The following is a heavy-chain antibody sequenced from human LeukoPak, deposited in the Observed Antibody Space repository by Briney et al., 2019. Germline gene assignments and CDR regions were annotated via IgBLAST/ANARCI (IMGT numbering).Heavy chain of an antibody. CDR3: ARGAVVYATEPLGSFDY. CDR2: IDSSSSTI. V-gene: IGHV3-48*04. CDR1: GFTFNYYS. Sequence: GGSLRLSCAASGFTFNYYSMNWVRQAPGKGLEWVSYIDSSSSTIYYADSVKGRFTISRDNAKNSLYLQMNSLRADDTAVYYCARGAVVYATEPLGSFDYWGQGTLVTVSS. D-gene: IGHD2-8*02. J-gene: IGHJ4*02.